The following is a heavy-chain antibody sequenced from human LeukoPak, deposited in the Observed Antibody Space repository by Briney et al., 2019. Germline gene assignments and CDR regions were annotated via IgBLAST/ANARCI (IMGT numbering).Heavy chain of an antibody. Sequence: PSETLSLTCTASGGSISSTNYYWGWIRQPPGKGLEWIGNIYRSGSTYYNPSLRSRITITVDTSERQFSLRLSYVTAADTAVYYCMRGNGSPVSPGRYWGQGTLVTVSS. J-gene: IGHJ4*02. D-gene: IGHD1-1*01. CDR3: MRGNGSPVSPGRY. V-gene: IGHV4-39*07. CDR1: GGSISSTNYY. CDR2: IYRSGST.